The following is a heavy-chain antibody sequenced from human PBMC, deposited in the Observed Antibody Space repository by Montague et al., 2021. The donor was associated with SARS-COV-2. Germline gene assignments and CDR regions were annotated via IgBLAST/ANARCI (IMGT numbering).Heavy chain of an antibody. Sequence: SETLSLTCSVSGGSVSSGSNYWSWIRQSPGKGLEWIGYVYNYGSTDYNPSLKSRVTISLDTSENQSSLRLSSVTAADTAVYYCAREATDYGSGSYYFPFAYWGQGILVTVSS. CDR3: AREATDYGSGSYYFPFAY. D-gene: IGHD3-10*01. V-gene: IGHV4-61*01. CDR2: VYNYGST. CDR1: GGSVSSGSNY. J-gene: IGHJ4*02.